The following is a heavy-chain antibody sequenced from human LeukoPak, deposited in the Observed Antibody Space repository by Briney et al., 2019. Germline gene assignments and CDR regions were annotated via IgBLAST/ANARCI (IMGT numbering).Heavy chain of an antibody. V-gene: IGHV4-61*01. D-gene: IGHD2-15*01. CDR1: GGSVSSGSYY. CDR2: IYYSGST. CDR3: ARQGYCSGGSRLAY. Sequence: SETLSLTCTVSGGSVSSGSYYWSWIRQPPGKGLEWIGYIYYSGSTNYNPSLKSRVTISVDTSKNQFSLKLSSVTAADTAVYYCARQGYCSGGSRLAYWGQGTLVTVSS. J-gene: IGHJ4*02.